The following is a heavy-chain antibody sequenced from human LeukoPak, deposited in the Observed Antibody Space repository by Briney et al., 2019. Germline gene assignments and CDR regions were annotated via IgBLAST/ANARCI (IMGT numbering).Heavy chain of an antibody. CDR2: INPSGGRA. CDR3: ARNGVVVIEGYYYYYMDV. V-gene: IGHV1-46*01. D-gene: IGHD3-22*01. CDR1: GYTFTSYY. J-gene: IGHJ6*03. Sequence: ASVKVSCKASGYTFTSYYMHWVRQAPGQGLEWMGIINPSGGRASYAQKFQGRVTMTRDMSASTVYMELSSLRSEGTAVYCCARNGVVVIEGYYYYYMDVWGKGTTVTVSS.